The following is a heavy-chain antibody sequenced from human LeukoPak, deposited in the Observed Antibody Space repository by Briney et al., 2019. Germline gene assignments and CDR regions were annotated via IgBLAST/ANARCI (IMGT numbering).Heavy chain of an antibody. CDR3: ARVSSLAVAGFFDY. CDR2: IKQDGSEK. V-gene: IGHV3-7*01. Sequence: GGSLRLSCAASGFTFSSYWMNWVRQAPGKGLEWVANIKQDGSEKDYVDSVKGRFTISRDNAKNSLYLQMDSLRAEDTAVYYCARVSSLAVAGFFDYWGQGILVTVSS. D-gene: IGHD6-19*01. CDR1: GFTFSSYW. J-gene: IGHJ4*02.